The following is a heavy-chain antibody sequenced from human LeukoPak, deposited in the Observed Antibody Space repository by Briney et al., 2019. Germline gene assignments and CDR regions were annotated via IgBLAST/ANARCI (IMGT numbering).Heavy chain of an antibody. CDR2: IYYSGST. V-gene: IGHV4-31*03. CDR3: ARSSLEWLYYFQR. J-gene: IGHJ1*01. D-gene: IGHD3-3*01. Sequence: PSQTLSLTCTVSGGSISSGGYYWSWIRQHPGKGLEWIGYIYYSGSTYYNPSLKSRVTISVDTSKNQFSLKLSSVTAADTAVYYCARSSLEWLYYFQRWGQGTLVTVSS. CDR1: GGSISSGGYY.